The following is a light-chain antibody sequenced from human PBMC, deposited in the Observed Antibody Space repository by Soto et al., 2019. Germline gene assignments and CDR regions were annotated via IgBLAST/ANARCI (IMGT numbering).Light chain of an antibody. J-gene: IGLJ2*01. CDR3: SSYTSSSTVL. V-gene: IGLV2-14*01. Sequence: QSALTQPASVSGSPGQSITISCTGTSSDVGGYNYVSWYQQHPGKAPKLTIYDVSNRPSGVSNCFSGSKSGNTASLTISGLQAEDEADYYCSSYTSSSTVLFGGGTKLTVL. CDR2: DVS. CDR1: SSDVGGYNY.